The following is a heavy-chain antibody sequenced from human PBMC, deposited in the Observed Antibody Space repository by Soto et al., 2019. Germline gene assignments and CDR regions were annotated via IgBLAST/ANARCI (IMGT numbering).Heavy chain of an antibody. J-gene: IGHJ3*02. Sequence: QVQLVESGGGVVQTGRSLRLSCAASGFTFSSYGMHWVRQAPGKGLEWVAAISYDGSKKYYVDSVKGRFTISRDNSKNTLSLQMDSLRSEDRDVYYCAKVVGNGYYLSPEAFDIWGRGTMVTVSS. CDR3: AKVVGNGYYLSPEAFDI. D-gene: IGHD3-3*01. CDR2: ISYDGSKK. CDR1: GFTFSSYG. V-gene: IGHV3-30*18.